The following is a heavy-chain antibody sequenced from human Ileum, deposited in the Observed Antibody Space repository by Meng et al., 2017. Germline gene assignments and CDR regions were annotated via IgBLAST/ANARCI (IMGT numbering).Heavy chain of an antibody. D-gene: IGHD2-21*02. CDR3: ARGAVVATTYYFDS. Sequence: GEVVESGAEVEKPGSSVKVSCQVSGGTFNTYAISWVRQAPGQGLEWMGGIIPIFDTPNYAQKFQDRVTITADASTSTTYMELNGLMSEDTALYYCARGAVVATTYYFDSWGQGTLVTVSS. J-gene: IGHJ4*02. V-gene: IGHV1-69*01. CDR2: IIPIFDTP. CDR1: GGTFNTYA.